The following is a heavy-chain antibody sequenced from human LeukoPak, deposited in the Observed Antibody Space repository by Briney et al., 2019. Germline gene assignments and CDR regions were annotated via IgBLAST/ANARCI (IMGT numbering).Heavy chain of an antibody. CDR1: GYTFTSYG. CDR2: INPSGGST. Sequence: ASVKVSCKASGYTFTSYGISWVRQAPGQGLEWMGIINPSGGSTSYAQKFQGRVTMTRDTSTSTVYMELSSLRSEDTAVYYCARENGGYTVNLDYWGQGTLVTVSS. J-gene: IGHJ4*02. CDR3: ARENGGYTVNLDY. V-gene: IGHV1-46*01. D-gene: IGHD5-12*01.